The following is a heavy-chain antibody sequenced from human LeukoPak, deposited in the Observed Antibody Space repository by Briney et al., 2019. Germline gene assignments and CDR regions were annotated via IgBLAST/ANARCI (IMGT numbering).Heavy chain of an antibody. CDR3: ASSIYDILTGYYPHYYYYYGMDV. J-gene: IGHJ6*04. Sequence: SVKVSCKASGGTFSSYAISWVRQAPGQGLEWMGGIIPIFGTANYAQKFQGRVTITADKSTSTAYMELSSLRSEDTAVYYCASSIYDILTGYYPHYYYYYGMDVWGKGTTVTVSS. V-gene: IGHV1-69*06. CDR1: GGTFSSYA. D-gene: IGHD3-9*01. CDR2: IIPIFGTA.